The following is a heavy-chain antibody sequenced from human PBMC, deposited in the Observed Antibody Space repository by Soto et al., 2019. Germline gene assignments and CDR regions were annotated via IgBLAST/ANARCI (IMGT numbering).Heavy chain of an antibody. CDR1: GFTFSSYA. CDR3: ARDLEVAVAGTLDYYYYGMDV. V-gene: IGHV3-30-3*01. J-gene: IGHJ6*02. CDR2: ISYDGSNK. Sequence: QVQLVESGGGVVQPGRSLRLSCAASGFTFSSYAMHWVRQAPGKGLEWVAVISYDGSNKYYADSVKGRFTISRDNSKNTLYLQMNSLRAEDTAVYYCARDLEVAVAGTLDYYYYGMDVWGQGTTVTVSS. D-gene: IGHD6-19*01.